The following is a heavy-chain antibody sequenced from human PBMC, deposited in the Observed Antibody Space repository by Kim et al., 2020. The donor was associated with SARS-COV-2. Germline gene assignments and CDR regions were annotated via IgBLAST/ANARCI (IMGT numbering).Heavy chain of an antibody. CDR3: ARDGYGSWYDPDAFDI. CDR2: ISSSSSYI. J-gene: IGHJ3*02. Sequence: GGSLRLSCAASGFTFSSYSMNWVRQAPGKGLEWVSSISSSSSYIYYADSVKGRFTISRDNAKNSLYLQMNSLRAEDTAVYYCARDGYGSWYDPDAFDIWGQGTMVTVSS. V-gene: IGHV3-21*01. CDR1: GFTFSSYS. D-gene: IGHD6-13*01.